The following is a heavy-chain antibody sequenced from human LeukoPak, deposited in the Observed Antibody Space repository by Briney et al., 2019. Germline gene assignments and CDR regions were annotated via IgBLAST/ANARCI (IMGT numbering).Heavy chain of an antibody. D-gene: IGHD3-3*01. Sequence: GGSLRLSCLASGFTFSDCDMSWVRLFPGKGPEWVSAITSSGGTSFYADSVKGRFTISRDNSKSTMYLQMSGLRADDTAVYYCAEIGSGNKFDFWGQGTLVTVSS. J-gene: IGHJ4*02. V-gene: IGHV3-23*01. CDR1: GFTFSDCD. CDR2: ITSSGGTS. CDR3: AEIGSGNKFDF.